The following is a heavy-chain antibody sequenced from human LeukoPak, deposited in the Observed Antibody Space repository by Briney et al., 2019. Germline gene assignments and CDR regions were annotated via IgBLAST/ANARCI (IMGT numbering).Heavy chain of an antibody. CDR1: GFTFSDYY. Sequence: TGGSLRLSCAASGFTFSDYYMSWIRQAPGKGLEWVSYISSSGSTIYYADSVKGRFTISRDNAKNSLYLQMNSLRAEDTAVYYCAGWATVTDFDYWGQGTLVTVSS. D-gene: IGHD4-17*01. V-gene: IGHV3-11*01. J-gene: IGHJ4*02. CDR3: AGWATVTDFDY. CDR2: ISSSGSTI.